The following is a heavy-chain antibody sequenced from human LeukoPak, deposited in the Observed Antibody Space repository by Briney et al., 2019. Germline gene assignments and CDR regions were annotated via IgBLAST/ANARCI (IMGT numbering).Heavy chain of an antibody. D-gene: IGHD1-26*01. CDR1: GFTFSSYG. J-gene: IGHJ6*02. CDR3: AKSGSYYYYYGMDV. Sequence: GGSLRLSCAASGFTFSSYGMHWVRQAPGKGLEWVAVIWYDGSNKYYADSVKGRFTISRDNSKSTLYLQMNSLRAEDTAVYYCAKSGSYYYYYGMDVWGQGTTVTVSS. CDR2: IWYDGSNK. V-gene: IGHV3-33*06.